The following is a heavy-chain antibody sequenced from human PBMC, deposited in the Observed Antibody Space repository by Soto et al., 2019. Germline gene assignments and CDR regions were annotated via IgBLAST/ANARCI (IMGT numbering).Heavy chain of an antibody. CDR3: AIRAEPNPFYYYYGMDV. Sequence: QVQLVQSGAEVKKPGASVKVSCKASGYTFTSYGISWVRQAPGQGLEWMGWTSAYNGNTNYAQKLQGRVTMTTDTPTSTAYIELRSLRSDDTAVYYCAIRAEPNPFYYYYGMDVWGQGTTVTVSS. J-gene: IGHJ6*02. V-gene: IGHV1-18*04. CDR2: TSAYNGNT. CDR1: GYTFTSYG.